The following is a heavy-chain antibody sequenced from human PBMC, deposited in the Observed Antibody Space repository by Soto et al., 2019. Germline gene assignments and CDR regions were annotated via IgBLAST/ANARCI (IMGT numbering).Heavy chain of an antibody. CDR3: TRDPYGGSRYYFDP. CDR1: GFSLTNYG. CDR2: IWYDGSNK. D-gene: IGHD1-26*01. J-gene: IGHJ4*02. V-gene: IGHV3-33*01. Sequence: PGGSLRLSCAASGFSLTNYGMHWVRQAPGNGLEWVAVIWYDGSNKYYADSVKGRFAISKDNSQNTLYLQMNNLRPEDTAVYYCTRDPYGGSRYYFDPWGQGTLVTVSS.